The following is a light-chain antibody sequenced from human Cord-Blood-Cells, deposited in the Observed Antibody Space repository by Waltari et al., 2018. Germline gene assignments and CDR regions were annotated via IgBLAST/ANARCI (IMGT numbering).Light chain of an antibody. CDR2: AAS. J-gene: IGKJ1*01. CDR1: QGISSY. V-gene: IGKV1-8*01. Sequence: AIRMTQSPSSFSASTGDRVTITCRPSQGISSYLAWYQQKPGKAPKLLINAASTLQSGVPSRVSGSGSGTDFPLTISCLQSEDFATDYCQQYYSYPRTFGQGTKVEIK. CDR3: QQYYSYPRT.